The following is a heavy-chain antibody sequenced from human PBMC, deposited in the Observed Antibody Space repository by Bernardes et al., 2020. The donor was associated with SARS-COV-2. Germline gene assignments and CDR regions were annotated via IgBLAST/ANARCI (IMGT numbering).Heavy chain of an antibody. CDR1: GFTFHEYA. CDR2: ITWNSNTI. Sequence: GGSLRLSCAASGFTFHEYAMHWVRQAPGQGLEWVSGITWNSNTIGYADSVKGRFAISRDNAKSSLYLQMNNLRADDTAFYYCARGDDTSDYYSTGYDYWGQGNLVTVSP. CDR3: ARGDDTSDYYSTGYDY. D-gene: IGHD3-22*01. V-gene: IGHV3-9*01. J-gene: IGHJ4*02.